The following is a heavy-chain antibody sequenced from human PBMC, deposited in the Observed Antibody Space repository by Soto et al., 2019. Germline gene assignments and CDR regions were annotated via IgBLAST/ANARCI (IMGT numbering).Heavy chain of an antibody. V-gene: IGHV3-72*01. Sequence: EVELVESGGGLVQPGGSLRLSCAASGFTFSDYYMDWFRQTPGKGLEWVGRSRDTANNYNPEYAPSVKGRFTISRDALKNSLYLQLNSLQSEDTGIYYCARDDGGTYYHWGQGTLVTVSS. CDR1: GFTFSDYY. CDR3: ARDDGGTYYH. J-gene: IGHJ4*02. D-gene: IGHD1-26*01. CDR2: SRDTANNYNP.